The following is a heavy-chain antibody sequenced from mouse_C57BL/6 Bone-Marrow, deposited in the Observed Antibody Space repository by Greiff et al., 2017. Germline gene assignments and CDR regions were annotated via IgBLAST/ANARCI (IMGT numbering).Heavy chain of an antibody. CDR1: GYTFTDYE. J-gene: IGHJ2*01. CDR2: IDPETGGT. Sequence: VQLQQSGAELVRPGASVTLSCKASGYTFTDYEMHWVKQTPVHGLEWIGAIDPETGGTAYNQKFKGKAILTADKSSSTAYMELRSLTSEDSAVYYCTGTMVRKGFDYWGQGTTLTVSS. CDR3: TGTMVRKGFDY. D-gene: IGHD2-2*01. V-gene: IGHV1-15*01.